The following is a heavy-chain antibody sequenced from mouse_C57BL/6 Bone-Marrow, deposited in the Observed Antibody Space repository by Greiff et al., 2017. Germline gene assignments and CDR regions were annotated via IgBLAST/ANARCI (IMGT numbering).Heavy chain of an antibody. J-gene: IGHJ4*01. CDR1: GFSLTSYG. D-gene: IGHD1-1*02. CDR3: SRDYGYYAMDY. V-gene: IGHV2-2*01. Sequence: QVQLKESGPGLVQPSQSLSITCTVSGFSLTSYGVHWVRQSPGKGLEWLGVIGSGGSTDSNAAFISRLGISKDNSKSQVFFKMNSLQADDTAIYYCSRDYGYYAMDYWGQGTSVTVSS. CDR2: IGSGGST.